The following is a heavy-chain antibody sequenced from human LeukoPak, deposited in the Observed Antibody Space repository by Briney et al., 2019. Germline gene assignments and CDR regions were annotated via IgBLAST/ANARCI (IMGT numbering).Heavy chain of an antibody. V-gene: IGHV3-53*01. D-gene: IGHD6-13*01. CDR1: GFTFSSYS. CDR3: ARGPNIAAADPNDVFDI. Sequence: AGGSLRLSCAASGFTFSSYSMNWVRQAPGKGLEWVSVIYSGGSTYYADSVKGRFTISRDNSKNTLYLQMNSLRAEDTAVYYCARGPNIAAADPNDVFDIWGQGTMVTVSS. CDR2: IYSGGST. J-gene: IGHJ3*02.